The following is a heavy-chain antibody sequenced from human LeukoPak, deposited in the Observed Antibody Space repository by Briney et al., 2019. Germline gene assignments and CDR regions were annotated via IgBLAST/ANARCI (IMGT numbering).Heavy chain of an antibody. CDR2: INPSGGST. CDR1: GYTFTSYY. CDR3: ARGRQDSSGWYEAFDI. Sequence: ASVKVSCKASGYTFTSYYMHWVRQAPGQGLEWMGIINPSGGSTSYAQKFQGRVTMTRDTSTSTVYMELSSLRSEDTAVYYCARGRQDSSGWYEAFDIWGQGTMVTVSS. J-gene: IGHJ3*02. D-gene: IGHD6-19*01. V-gene: IGHV1-46*01.